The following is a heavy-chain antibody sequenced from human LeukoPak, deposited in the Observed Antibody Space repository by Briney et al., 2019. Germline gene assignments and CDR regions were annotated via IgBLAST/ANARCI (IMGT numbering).Heavy chain of an antibody. D-gene: IGHD1-26*01. CDR3: AREGRIGGSLAY. CDR1: GGSISSSSYY. CDR2: IYYSGST. J-gene: IGHJ4*02. V-gene: IGHV4-39*07. Sequence: SETLSLTCTVSGGSISSSSYYWGWIRQPPGKGLEWIGSIYYSGSTYYNPSLKSRVTISVDTSKNQFSLKLSSVTAADTAVYYCAREGRIGGSLAYWGQGTLVTVSS.